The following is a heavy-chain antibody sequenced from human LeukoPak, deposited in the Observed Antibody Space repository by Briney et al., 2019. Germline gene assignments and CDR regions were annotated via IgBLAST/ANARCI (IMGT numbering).Heavy chain of an antibody. J-gene: IGHJ4*02. Sequence: PSETLSLTCAVSGDPISSYYWSWIRQPPGKGLEWMWYIYYSGSTNYNPSLKRRVTISVDPSKNQFSLKLSYVTAADTAVYYCARVDPDSSSTLEVFDYWGQGTLVTVSS. D-gene: IGHD6-6*01. CDR1: GDPISSYY. CDR2: IYYSGST. V-gene: IGHV4-59*01. CDR3: ARVDPDSSSTLEVFDY.